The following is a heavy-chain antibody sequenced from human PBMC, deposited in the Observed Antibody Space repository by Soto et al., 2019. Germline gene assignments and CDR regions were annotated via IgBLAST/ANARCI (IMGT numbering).Heavy chain of an antibody. J-gene: IGHJ4*02. D-gene: IGHD6-19*01. V-gene: IGHV1-18*01. Sequence: QVQLVQSGGEVKKPGASVKVSCKASGDTVTKYGISWVRQAPGQGLEWLGWISFYNGHTNYALKFQDRIPFTTDTSTSTASIELRSLTSDDTAVYYCASATSIAVAGKETWGQGTLVTVSS. CDR3: ASATSIAVAGKET. CDR1: GDTVTKYG. CDR2: ISFYNGHT.